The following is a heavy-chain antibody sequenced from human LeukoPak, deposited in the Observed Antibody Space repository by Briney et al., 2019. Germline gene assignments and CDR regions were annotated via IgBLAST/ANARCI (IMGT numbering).Heavy chain of an antibody. V-gene: IGHV1-69*05. CDR3: ARGGYSSGWYEDYFDY. J-gene: IGHJ4*02. D-gene: IGHD6-19*01. CDR2: IIPIFGTA. Sequence: ASVKVSCKASGGTFSSYAISWVRQAPGQGLEWMGGIIPIFGTANYAQKFQGRVTITTDESTSTAYMELSSLRSEDTAVYYCARGGYSSGWYEDYFDYWGQGTLVTVSS. CDR1: GGTFSSYA.